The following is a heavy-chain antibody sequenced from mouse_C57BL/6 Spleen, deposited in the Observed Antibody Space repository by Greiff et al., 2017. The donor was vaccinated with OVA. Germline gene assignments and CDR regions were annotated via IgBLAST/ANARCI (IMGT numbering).Heavy chain of an antibody. V-gene: IGHV1-50*01. CDR3: ARRRFITKGAMDY. J-gene: IGHJ4*01. D-gene: IGHD1-1*01. Sequence: QVQLQQPGAELVKPGASVKLSCKASGYTFTSYWMQWVKQRPGQGLEWIGEIDPSDSYTNYNQKFKGKATLTVDTSSSTAYMQLSSLTSEDSAVYYCARRRFITKGAMDYWGQGTSVTVSS. CDR1: GYTFTSYW. CDR2: IDPSDSYT.